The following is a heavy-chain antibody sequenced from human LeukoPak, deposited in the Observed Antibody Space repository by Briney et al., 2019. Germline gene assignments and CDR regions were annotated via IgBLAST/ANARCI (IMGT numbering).Heavy chain of an antibody. CDR3: ARDRVLAVAGSIDY. CDR1: GGSFSGYY. D-gene: IGHD6-19*01. Sequence: SETLSLTCAVYGGSFSGYYWSWIRQPPGKGLEWIGEINHSGSTNYNPSFKSRVTMSVDTSKNQFSLKLSSVTAADTAVCYCARDRVLAVAGSIDYWGQGTLVTVSS. V-gene: IGHV4-34*01. J-gene: IGHJ4*02. CDR2: INHSGST.